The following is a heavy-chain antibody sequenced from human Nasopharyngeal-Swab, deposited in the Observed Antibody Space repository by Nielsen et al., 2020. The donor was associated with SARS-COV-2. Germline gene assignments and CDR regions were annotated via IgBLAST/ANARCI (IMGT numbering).Heavy chain of an antibody. V-gene: IGHV3-30-3*01. J-gene: IGHJ4*02. CDR2: ISYDGSNK. D-gene: IGHD3-22*01. CDR3: ARDLSYYDSSGHPGDY. Sequence: WIRQPPGKGLEWVAVISYDGSNKYYADSVKGRFTISRDNSKNTLYLQMNSLRAEDTAVYYCARDLSYYDSSGHPGDYWGQGTLVTVSS.